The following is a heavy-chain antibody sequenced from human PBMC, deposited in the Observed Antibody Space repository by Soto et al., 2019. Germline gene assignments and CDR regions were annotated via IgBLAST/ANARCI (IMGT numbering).Heavy chain of an antibody. J-gene: IGHJ1*01. CDR2: MSPNRGAT. CDR3: GRGVYGGVYI. V-gene: IGHV1-8*01. Sequence: ASVKVSCKASGYTFTTYGINWVRQATGRGLEWMGWMSPNRGATGYAQKFQGRVTMSRDTSISTVQMELSNLRSEDTDISYSGRGVYGGVYIRGQ. D-gene: IGHD2-8*02. CDR1: GYTFTTYG.